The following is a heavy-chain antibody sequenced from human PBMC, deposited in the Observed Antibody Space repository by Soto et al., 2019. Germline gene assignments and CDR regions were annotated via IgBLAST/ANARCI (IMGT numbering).Heavy chain of an antibody. Sequence: ASVKVSCKASGYPFIDYYIHWVRQAPGQVLEWIGWVNPNSGGSNSAQKFQGWVTMTRDTSTNTAYMELSSLKSDDTAVYYCARAAFCTGGRCHNWFDPWGQGSLVTSPQ. J-gene: IGHJ5*02. D-gene: IGHD2-8*02. CDR2: VNPNSGGS. V-gene: IGHV1-2*04. CDR1: GYPFIDYY. CDR3: ARAAFCTGGRCHNWFDP.